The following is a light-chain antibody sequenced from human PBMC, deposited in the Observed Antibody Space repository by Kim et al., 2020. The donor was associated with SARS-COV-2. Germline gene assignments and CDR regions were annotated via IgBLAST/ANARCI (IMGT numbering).Light chain of an antibody. V-gene: IGLV3-1*01. J-gene: IGLJ2*01. CDR1: KLGDKY. CDR3: QAWDSSISVV. CDR2: QDT. Sequence: SYELTQPPSVSVSPGQTASITCSGDKLGDKYACWYQQKPGQSPVLVIYQDTKRPSGIPERFSGSNSGNRATLTISGTQAMDEADYYCQAWDSSISVVFGGGTQLTVL.